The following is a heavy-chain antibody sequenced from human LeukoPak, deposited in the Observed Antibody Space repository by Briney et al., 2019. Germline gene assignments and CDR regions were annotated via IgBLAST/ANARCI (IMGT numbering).Heavy chain of an antibody. V-gene: IGHV3-7*01. CDR1: GFTFSSYW. J-gene: IGHJ4*02. Sequence: GGSLRLSCAASGFTFSSYWMNWARQAPGKGLEWVASINHNGNVNYYVDSVKGRFTISRDNSKNTLYLQMNSLRAEDTAVYYCARDGPGGSSWYGPLDYWGQGTLVTVSS. CDR3: ARDGPGGSSWYGPLDY. D-gene: IGHD6-13*01. CDR2: INHNGNVN.